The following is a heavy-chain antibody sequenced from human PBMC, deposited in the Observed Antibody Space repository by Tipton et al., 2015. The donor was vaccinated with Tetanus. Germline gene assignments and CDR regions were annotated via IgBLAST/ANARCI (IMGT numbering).Heavy chain of an antibody. J-gene: IGHJ6*02. D-gene: IGHD1-26*01. CDR2: INPSGGST. Sequence: QLVQSGAEVKKPGASVKVSCKASGYTFTSYYMHWVRQAPGQGLEWMGIINPSGGSTSYAQKFQGRVTMTRDTSTSTVYMELSSLRSEDTAMYYCARGGSYNYYYYGMDVWGQGTTVTVSS. CDR1: GYTFTSYY. CDR3: ARGGSYNYYYYGMDV. V-gene: IGHV1-46*01.